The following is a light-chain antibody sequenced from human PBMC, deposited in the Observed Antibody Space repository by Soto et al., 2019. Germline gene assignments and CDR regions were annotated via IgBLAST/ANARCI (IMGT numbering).Light chain of an antibody. Sequence: EFVLTQSPGTLSLSPGERATLSCRASQTVRNNYLAWYQQKPGQAPRLLIYGASTRATGIPGRFSGSGSGTDFTLTISRLEPEDFAVYYCQQYDTSFPVSFGQGTRLEIK. CDR3: QQYDTSFPVS. V-gene: IGKV3-20*01. CDR1: QTVRNNY. CDR2: GAS. J-gene: IGKJ5*01.